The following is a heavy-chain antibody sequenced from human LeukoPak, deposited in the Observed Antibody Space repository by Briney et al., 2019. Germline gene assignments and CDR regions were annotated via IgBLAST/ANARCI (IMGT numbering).Heavy chain of an antibody. J-gene: IGHJ4*02. V-gene: IGHV4-59*01. CDR3: ARGLSGYSYGYYFDY. D-gene: IGHD5-18*01. CDR1: GGSISSYY. Sequence: SETLSRTCTVSGGSISSYYWNWIRQPPGKGLEWIGYIYYSGSTNYNPSLKSRVTISVDTSKNQFSLRLSSVTAADTAVYYCARGLSGYSYGYYFDYWGQGTLFTVSS. CDR2: IYYSGST.